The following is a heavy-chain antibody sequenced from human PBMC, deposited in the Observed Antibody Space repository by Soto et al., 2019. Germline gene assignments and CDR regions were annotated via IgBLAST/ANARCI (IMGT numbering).Heavy chain of an antibody. CDR2: VYHTGRT. J-gene: IGHJ4*02. V-gene: IGHV4-61*01. CDR1: GGSFKSGSYS. Sequence: QVQLQESGPGLVKPSETLSLTCTVSGGSFKSGSYSWSWIRQTPGKGLEWIGYVYHTGRTSYNPSLKSRVSISMDTSKNQFSLNLDSVTAADTAVYFCARDFAYFYSLGQGTLVTVSS. D-gene: IGHD3-3*01. CDR3: ARDFAYFYS.